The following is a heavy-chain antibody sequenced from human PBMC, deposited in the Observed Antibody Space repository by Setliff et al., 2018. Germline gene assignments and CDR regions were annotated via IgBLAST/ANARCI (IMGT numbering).Heavy chain of an antibody. CDR1: GYTFTSYA. CDR3: ARVSITMVRGVIISYYYYGMDV. J-gene: IGHJ6*02. CDR2: INTNTGNP. V-gene: IGHV7-4-1*02. Sequence: GASVKVSCKASGYTFTSYAMNWVRQAPGQGLEWMGWINTNTGNPTYAQGFTGRFVFSLDTSVSTAYLQISSLKAEDTAVYYCARVSITMVRGVIISYYYYGMDVWGQGTTVTV. D-gene: IGHD3-10*01.